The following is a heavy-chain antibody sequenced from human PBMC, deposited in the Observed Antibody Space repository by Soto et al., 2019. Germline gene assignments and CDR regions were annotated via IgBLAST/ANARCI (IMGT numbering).Heavy chain of an antibody. CDR3: ARHYSLGEYYYDSSGYPDY. CDR2: IYYSGST. CDR1: GGSISSSSYY. Sequence: SETLSLTCTVSGGSISSSSYYWGWIRQPPGKGLEWIGSIYYSGSTYYNPSLKSRVTISVDTSKNQFSLKLSSVTAADTAVYYCARHYSLGEYYYDSSGYPDYWGQGTLVTVSS. D-gene: IGHD3-22*01. V-gene: IGHV4-39*01. J-gene: IGHJ4*02.